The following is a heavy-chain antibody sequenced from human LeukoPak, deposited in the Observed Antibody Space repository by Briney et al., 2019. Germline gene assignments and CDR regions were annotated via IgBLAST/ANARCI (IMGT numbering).Heavy chain of an antibody. Sequence: GGSLRLSCAASGFTFSSYWMHWVRQAPGKGLECVSSISSNGGTTYYADSVEGRFSISRDNSKNTLYLQMSSLRPEDTAVYFCVKGYSSNYYPSLDPWGQGTLVTVSS. CDR1: GFTFSSYW. D-gene: IGHD3-22*01. J-gene: IGHJ5*02. CDR3: VKGYSSNYYPSLDP. V-gene: IGHV3-64D*09. CDR2: ISSNGGTT.